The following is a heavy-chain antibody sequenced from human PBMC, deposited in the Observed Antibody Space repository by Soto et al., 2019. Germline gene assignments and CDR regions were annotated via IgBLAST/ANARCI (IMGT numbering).Heavy chain of an antibody. J-gene: IGHJ6*02. CDR1: GFTFSDYY. CDR3: ARDLDGDYYYYGMDV. V-gene: IGHV3-11*01. CDR2: ISSSGSTI. D-gene: IGHD4-17*01. Sequence: GGSLRLSCAASGFTFSDYYMSWIRQAPGKGLEWVSYISSSGSTIYYADSVKGRFIISRDNAKNSLYLQMNSLRAEDTAVYYCARDLDGDYYYYGMDVWGQGTTVTVSS.